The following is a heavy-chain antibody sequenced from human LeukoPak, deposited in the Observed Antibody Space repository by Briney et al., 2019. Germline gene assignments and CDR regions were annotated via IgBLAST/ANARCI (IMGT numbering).Heavy chain of an antibody. V-gene: IGHV3-74*01. J-gene: IGHJ4*02. CDR2: ISSDGSST. CDR1: GFTLSTYW. CDR3: ARDYGEGGYYFDY. Sequence: PGGSLRLSCAASGFTLSTYWMHWVRQAPGKGLVWLSRISSDGSSTNYADSVKGRLTISRDNAKNTLYLQMNSLRAEDTAVYYCARDYGEGGYYFDYWGQGTLVTVSS. D-gene: IGHD4-17*01.